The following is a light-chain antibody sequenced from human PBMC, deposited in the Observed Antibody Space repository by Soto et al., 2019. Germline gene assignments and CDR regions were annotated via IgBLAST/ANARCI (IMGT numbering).Light chain of an antibody. Sequence: IPLSQSPSALSASVGDRVAVTWWASQGISSYLGWYQQKPGKAPNLLIYDASTLHSGVPSRFSGGGSGTDFTLTISSLQPEDFATYYCQQVNVYPSTFGGGTKVDIK. CDR2: DAS. CDR3: QQVNVYPST. J-gene: IGKJ4*01. CDR1: QGISSY. V-gene: IGKV1-9*01.